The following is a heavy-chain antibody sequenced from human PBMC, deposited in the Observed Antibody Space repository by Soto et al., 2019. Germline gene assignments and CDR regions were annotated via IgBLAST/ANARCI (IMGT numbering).Heavy chain of an antibody. V-gene: IGHV3-23*01. CDR3: ARDLEVAVAGA. CDR2: ISGSGVST. CDR1: GFTFSSYA. D-gene: IGHD6-19*01. J-gene: IGHJ5*02. Sequence: GGSLRLSCAASGFTFSSYAMSWVRQAPGKGLEWVSAISGSGVSTYYADSVKGRFTISRDNSKNTLYLQMNSLRAEDTAVYYCARDLEVAVAGAWGQGNLVTVSS.